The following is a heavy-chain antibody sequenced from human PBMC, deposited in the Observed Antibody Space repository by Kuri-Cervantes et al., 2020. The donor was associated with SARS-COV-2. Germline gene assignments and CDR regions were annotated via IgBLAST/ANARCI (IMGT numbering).Heavy chain of an antibody. Sequence: GESLKISCAASGSTFSSSAMSWVRQAPGKGLEWVSAISGYGDITHYADSVKGRFTISRDNSKNTLYLQMNSLRAEDTAVYYCAKDGSTSGSYAYWGQGTLVTDSS. CDR3: AKDGSTSGSYAY. J-gene: IGHJ4*02. CDR1: GSTFSSSA. CDR2: ISGYGDIT. V-gene: IGHV3-23*01. D-gene: IGHD1-26*01.